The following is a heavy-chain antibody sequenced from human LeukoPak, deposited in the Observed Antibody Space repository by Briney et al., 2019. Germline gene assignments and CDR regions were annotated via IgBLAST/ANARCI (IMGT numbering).Heavy chain of an antibody. V-gene: IGHV5-51*01. D-gene: IGHD3-9*01. Sequence: GESLKISCKGSGYSFANYWIGWVRQMPGKGLEWMGIIYPGDSNTRYSPSFQGQVTISADKSISTAYLQWSSLKASDTAMYYCARRGPHYDILTGYAFDIWGQGTMVTVSS. J-gene: IGHJ3*02. CDR2: IYPGDSNT. CDR1: GYSFANYW. CDR3: ARRGPHYDILTGYAFDI.